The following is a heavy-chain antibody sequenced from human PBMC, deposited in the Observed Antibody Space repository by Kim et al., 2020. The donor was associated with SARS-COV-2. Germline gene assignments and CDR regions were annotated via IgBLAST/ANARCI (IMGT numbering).Heavy chain of an antibody. D-gene: IGHD3-22*01. V-gene: IGHV1-69*01. CDR3: ARDRVSFYYDSSGPYDY. J-gene: IGHJ4*02. Sequence: FQGRVTITADESTSTAYMELSSLRSEDTAVYYCARDRVSFYYDSSGPYDYWGQGTLVTVSS.